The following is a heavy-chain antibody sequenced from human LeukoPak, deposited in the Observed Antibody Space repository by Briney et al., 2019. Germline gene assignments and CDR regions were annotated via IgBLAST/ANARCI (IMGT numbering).Heavy chain of an antibody. Sequence: ASVKVSCKASGYTFTSYDINWVRQATGQGLEWMGWMNPNSGNTGYAQKFQGRVTMTRNTSISTACMELSSLRSEDTAVYYCARARPIAARRVNWFDPWGQGTLVTVSS. J-gene: IGHJ5*02. CDR1: GYTFTSYD. V-gene: IGHV1-8*01. CDR3: ARARPIAARRVNWFDP. CDR2: MNPNSGNT. D-gene: IGHD6-6*01.